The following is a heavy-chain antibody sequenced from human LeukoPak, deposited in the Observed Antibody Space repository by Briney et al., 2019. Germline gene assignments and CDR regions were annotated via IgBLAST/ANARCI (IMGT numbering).Heavy chain of an antibody. CDR2: IYTSGST. Sequence: PSETLSLTCTVSGGSISSYYWSWIRQPAGKGLEWIGRIYTSGSTNYNPSLKSRVTISVDTSKNQFSLKLSSVTAADTAVYYCARDLGGYSSGYWFDPWGQGTLVTVSS. CDR1: GGSISSYY. D-gene: IGHD5-18*01. V-gene: IGHV4-4*07. CDR3: ARDLGGYSSGYWFDP. J-gene: IGHJ5*02.